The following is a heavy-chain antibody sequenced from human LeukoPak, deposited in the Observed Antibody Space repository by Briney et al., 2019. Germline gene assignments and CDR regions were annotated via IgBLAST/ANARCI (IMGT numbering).Heavy chain of an antibody. D-gene: IGHD3-10*01. CDR2: IYYSEST. J-gene: IGHJ4*02. V-gene: IGHV4-59*11. Sequence: SETLSLTCTISGGSISSHYWSWIRQPPAKGLEWIGYIYYSESTNYNPSLNRRVTISVDTSKNQFSLKLSSVTAADTAVYYCARGEFVGYYFDYWGQGTLVTVSS. CDR3: ARGEFVGYYFDY. CDR1: GGSISSHY.